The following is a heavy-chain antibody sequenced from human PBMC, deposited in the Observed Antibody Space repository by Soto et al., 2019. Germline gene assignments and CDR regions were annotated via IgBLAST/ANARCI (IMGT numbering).Heavy chain of an antibody. CDR1: GESITRTDYF. D-gene: IGHD3-9*01. CDR2: IYYSGST. V-gene: IGHV4-30-4*01. CDR3: ARGAYYDLSTGYSSWFDP. Sequence: PSETLSLTCSVSGESITRTDYFWSWIRQPPGKGLEWIGYIYYSGSTYYNPSLRSRVTISLDTSMIQFYLKLSSVTFADTAVYYCARGAYYDLSTGYSSWFDPWGQGILVTVSS. J-gene: IGHJ5*02.